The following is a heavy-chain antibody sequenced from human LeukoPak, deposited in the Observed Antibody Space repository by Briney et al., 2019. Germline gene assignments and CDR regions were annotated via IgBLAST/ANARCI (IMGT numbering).Heavy chain of an antibody. V-gene: IGHV4-39*01. J-gene: IGHJ3*02. CDR1: GGFISSSSYY. CDR2: IYYSGST. CDR3: ARHCSSTSCYFLSDAFDI. D-gene: IGHD2-2*01. Sequence: PSETLSLTCTVSGGFISSSSYYWGWIRQPPGKGLEWIGSIYYSGSTYYNPSLKSRVTISVDTSKNQFSLKLSSVTAADTAVYYCARHCSSTSCYFLSDAFDIWGQGTMVTVSS.